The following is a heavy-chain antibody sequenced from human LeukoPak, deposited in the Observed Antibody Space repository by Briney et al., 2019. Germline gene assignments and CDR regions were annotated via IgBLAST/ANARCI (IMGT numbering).Heavy chain of an antibody. J-gene: IGHJ3*02. D-gene: IGHD2-15*01. V-gene: IGHV6-1*01. CDR2: TYYRSKWYN. Sequence: SQTLSLTCAISGDSVSSNSAAWNWIRQSPSRGLEWLGRTYYRSKWYNNYAVSVKSRIIINPDTSKNQFSLQLNSVTPEDTAVYYCAREGSGVVVVAATPRNDAFDIWGQGTMVTVSS. CDR1: GDSVSSNSAA. CDR3: AREGSGVVVVAATPRNDAFDI.